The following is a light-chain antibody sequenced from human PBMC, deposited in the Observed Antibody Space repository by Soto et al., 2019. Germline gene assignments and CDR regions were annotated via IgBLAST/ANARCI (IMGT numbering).Light chain of an antibody. CDR3: CSYAGRSTWV. CDR2: EVI. Sequence: QSVLTQPASVSESPGQSITISCTGTSSDVGNYKLVSWYQQHPGKAPKLMIYEVIKRPSGVSNRFSGSKSANTASLTISGLQAEDEADYYCCSYAGRSTWVFGGGTKVTVL. J-gene: IGLJ2*01. CDR1: SSDVGNYKL. V-gene: IGLV2-23*02.